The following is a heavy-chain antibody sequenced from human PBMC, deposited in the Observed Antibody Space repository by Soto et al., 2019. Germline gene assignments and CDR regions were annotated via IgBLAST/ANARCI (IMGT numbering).Heavy chain of an antibody. CDR3: ARPYYDSSGPGNWFDP. J-gene: IGHJ5*02. D-gene: IGHD3-22*01. CDR1: GGSISSYY. V-gene: IGHV4-59*08. Sequence: PSETLSLTCTVSGGSISSYYWSWIRQPPGKGLEWIGYIYYSGSTNYNPSLKSRVTISVDTSKNQFSLKLSSVTAADTAVYYCARPYYDSSGPGNWFDPWGQGTLVTVSS. CDR2: IYYSGST.